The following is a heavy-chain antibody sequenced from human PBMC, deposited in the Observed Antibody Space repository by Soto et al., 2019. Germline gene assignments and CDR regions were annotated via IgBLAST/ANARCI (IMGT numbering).Heavy chain of an antibody. V-gene: IGHV1-69*13. CDR1: GGTFRSYA. D-gene: IGHD3-22*01. CDR3: ARAPYYYDSSGYYYPNWFDP. J-gene: IGHJ5*02. CDR2: IIPIFGTA. Sequence: ASVKVSCKASGGTFRSYAISWVRQAPGQGLEWMGGIIPIFGTANYAQKFQGRVTITADESTSTAYMELSSLRSEDTAVYYCARAPYYYDSSGYYYPNWFDPWGQGTLVTVSS.